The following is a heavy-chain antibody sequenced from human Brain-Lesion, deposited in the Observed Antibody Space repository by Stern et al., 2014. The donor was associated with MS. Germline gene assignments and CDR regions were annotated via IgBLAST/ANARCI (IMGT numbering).Heavy chain of an antibody. CDR1: GDSISRDNYF. V-gene: IGHV4-61*02. CDR3: ARASAPLYSGNWFDS. J-gene: IGHJ5*01. D-gene: IGHD5-18*01. Sequence: VQLVESGPGLVKPSQTLSVTCTVSGDSISRDNYFWSWIRQAAGKRLEWIGRIQARGSTFSIPSLKSRVTISVDPSKTQFSLKLNSVTAEDTAVYYCARASAPLYSGNWFDSWGQGTLVSVSS. CDR2: IQARGST.